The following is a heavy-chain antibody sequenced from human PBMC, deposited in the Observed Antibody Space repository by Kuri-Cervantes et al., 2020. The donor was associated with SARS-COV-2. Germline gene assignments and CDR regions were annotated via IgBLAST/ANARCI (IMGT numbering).Heavy chain of an antibody. J-gene: IGHJ4*02. CDR2: IIPIFGTA. D-gene: IGHD3-22*01. V-gene: IGHV1-69*13. CDR1: GGTFSSYA. Sequence: SVKVSCKASGGTFSSYAIRWVRQAPGQGLEWMGGIIPIFGTANYAQKFQGRVTITADESTSTAYMELSSLRSEDTAVYYCARGESPTTYYYDSNYYFDYWGQGTLVTVSS. CDR3: ARGESPTTYYYDSNYYFDY.